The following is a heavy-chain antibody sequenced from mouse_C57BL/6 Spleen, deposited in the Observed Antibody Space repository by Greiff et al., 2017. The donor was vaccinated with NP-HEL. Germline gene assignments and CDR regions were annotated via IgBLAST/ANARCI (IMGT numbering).Heavy chain of an antibody. Sequence: EVKVVESGGGLVQPGGSLKLSCAASGFTFSDYYMYWVRQTPEKRLEWVAYISNGGGSTYYPDTVKGRFTISRDNAKNPLYLQMSRLKSEDTAMYYCARQEFDYWGQGTTLTVSS. CDR3: ARQEFDY. CDR1: GFTFSDYY. CDR2: ISNGGGST. J-gene: IGHJ2*01. V-gene: IGHV5-12*01.